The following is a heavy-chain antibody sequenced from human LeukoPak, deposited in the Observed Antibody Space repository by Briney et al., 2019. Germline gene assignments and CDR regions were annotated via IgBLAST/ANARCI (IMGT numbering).Heavy chain of an antibody. CDR1: GFTFSSYS. CDR3: ARGDRAGGFGEFYAFDI. CDR2: ISSSSSYI. Sequence: GGSLRLSCAASGFTFSSYSMNWVRQAPGKGLEWVSSISSSSSYIYYADSVKGRFTISRDNAKNSLYLQMNSLRAEDTAVYYCARGDRAGGFGEFYAFDIWGQGTMVTVSS. D-gene: IGHD3-10*01. J-gene: IGHJ3*02. V-gene: IGHV3-21*01.